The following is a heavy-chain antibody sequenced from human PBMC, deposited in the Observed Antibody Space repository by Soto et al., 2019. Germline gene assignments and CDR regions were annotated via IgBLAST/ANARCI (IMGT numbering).Heavy chain of an antibody. CDR1: GGTFSSYT. CDR2: IIPILGIA. CDR3: ARSYSSGWYWFDP. Sequence: QVQLVQSGAEVKKPGSSVKVSCKASGGTFSSYTISWVRQAPGQGLEWMGRIIPILGIANYAQKFQGRVTITADKSTSTAYKELSSLRSEDTAVYYCARSYSSGWYWFDPWGQGTLVTVSS. D-gene: IGHD6-19*01. V-gene: IGHV1-69*02. J-gene: IGHJ5*02.